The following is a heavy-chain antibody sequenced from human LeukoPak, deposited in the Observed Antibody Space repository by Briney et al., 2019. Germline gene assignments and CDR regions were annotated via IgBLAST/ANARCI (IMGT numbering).Heavy chain of an antibody. J-gene: IGHJ6*03. D-gene: IGHD6-6*01. CDR3: ARVAARQGDHYYQYYMDV. CDR1: EFTFGSYS. V-gene: IGHV3-48*01. Sequence: GGSLRLSCAASEFTFGSYSMNWVREAPGKGVEWVSYISCSSSTIYYAGSVKGRFTISRDNAQNSLYLQMNSLRAEDTAVYYCARVAARQGDHYYQYYMDVWGKGTTVTVSS. CDR2: ISCSSSTI.